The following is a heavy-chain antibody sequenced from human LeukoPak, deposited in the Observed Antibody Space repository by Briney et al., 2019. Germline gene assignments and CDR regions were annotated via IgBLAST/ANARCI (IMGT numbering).Heavy chain of an antibody. CDR3: ARSSEVRGVIITSGFDP. Sequence: GASVKVSCKASGYTFSDYYMHWVRQAPGQGLEWMGWINPNSGGTNYAQKFQGRVTMTRNTSISTAYMELSSLRSEDTAVYYCARSSEVRGVIITSGFDPWGQGTLVTVSS. CDR1: GYTFSDYY. D-gene: IGHD3-10*01. CDR2: INPNSGGT. J-gene: IGHJ5*02. V-gene: IGHV1-2*02.